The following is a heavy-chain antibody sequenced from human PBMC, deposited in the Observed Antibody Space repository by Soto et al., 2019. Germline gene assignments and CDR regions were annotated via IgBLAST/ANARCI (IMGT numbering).Heavy chain of an antibody. CDR3: ARGVKAARPHWFDP. CDR1: GYTFTSYD. D-gene: IGHD6-6*01. V-gene: IGHV1-8*01. Sequence: QVQLVQSGAEVKKPGASVKVSCKASGYTFTSYDINWVRQATGQGLEWMGWMNPNSGNTGYAQKCQGRVTMTRNTSISTAYMELISLRSDDTAVYYCARGVKAARPHWFDPWGQGTLVTVSS. J-gene: IGHJ5*02. CDR2: MNPNSGNT.